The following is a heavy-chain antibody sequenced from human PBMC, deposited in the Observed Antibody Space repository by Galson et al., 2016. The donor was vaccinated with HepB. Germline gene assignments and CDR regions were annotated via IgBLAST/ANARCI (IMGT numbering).Heavy chain of an antibody. CDR1: GGTFSSYS. CDR3: ARASVNHYDTLTGYSLHFDY. Sequence: SVKVSCKASGGTFSSYSFNWVRQAPGQGLEWVGGIIPIFGSPNYAQNFQNRVTITADKSTNTAYMEINNLRSDDTAVYFCARASVNHYDTLTGYSLHFDYWGQGTLVTVSS. J-gene: IGHJ4*02. V-gene: IGHV1-69*06. CDR2: IIPIFGSP. D-gene: IGHD3-9*01.